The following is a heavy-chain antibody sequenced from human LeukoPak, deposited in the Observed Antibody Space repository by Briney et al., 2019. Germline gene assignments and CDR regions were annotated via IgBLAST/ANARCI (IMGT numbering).Heavy chain of an antibody. CDR1: GGTFTNYA. CDR2: IIPILDVT. Sequence: ASVKVSCKASGGTFTNYAINWVRQAPGQGLEWMGRIIPILDVTNYAQKFQGRVTMTTDTSTNTGYMELRSLRSDDTAVYYCAREYGSGSYTGIDYWGQGTLVTVSS. CDR3: AREYGSGSYTGIDY. D-gene: IGHD3-10*01. V-gene: IGHV1-69*04. J-gene: IGHJ4*02.